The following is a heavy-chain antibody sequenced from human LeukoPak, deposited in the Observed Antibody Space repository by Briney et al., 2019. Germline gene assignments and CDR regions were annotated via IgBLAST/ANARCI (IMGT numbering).Heavy chain of an antibody. D-gene: IGHD2-15*01. Sequence: ASVKVSCKASGYTFTSYAMHWVRQAPGQRLEWMGWINAGNGNTKYSQKFQGRVTITRDTSASTAYMELSSLRSEDTAVYYCARDGGYCSGGSCYGDYWGQGTLVTVSS. J-gene: IGHJ4*02. CDR1: GYTFTSYA. CDR2: INAGNGNT. CDR3: ARDGGYCSGGSCYGDY. V-gene: IGHV1-3*01.